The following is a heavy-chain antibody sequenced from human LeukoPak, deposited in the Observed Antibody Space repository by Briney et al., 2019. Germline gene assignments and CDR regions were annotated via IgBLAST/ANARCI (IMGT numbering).Heavy chain of an antibody. V-gene: IGHV4-61*01. CDR1: GGSISSSSYY. CDR2: IYYSGST. CDR3: ARNTNWFDP. J-gene: IGHJ5*02. Sequence: SETLSLTCTVSGGSISSSSYYWSWIRQPPGKGLEWIGYIYYSGSTNYNPSLKSRVTISVDTSKNQFSLKLSSVTAADTAVYYCARNTNWFDPWGQGTLVTVSS.